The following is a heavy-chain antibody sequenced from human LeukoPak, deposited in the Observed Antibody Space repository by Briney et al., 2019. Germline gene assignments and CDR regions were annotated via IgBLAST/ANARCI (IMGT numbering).Heavy chain of an antibody. CDR2: ISGSGGST. D-gene: IGHD3-22*01. V-gene: IGHV3-23*01. Sequence: GGSLRLSCAASGFTFSSYAMSWVRQAPGKGLEWVSAISGSGGSTYYADSVKGRFTISRDNSKNTLYLQMNSLRAEDTAVYYCAKLHGYYYDSSGYYFDYWGQGTLVTVTS. J-gene: IGHJ4*02. CDR1: GFTFSSYA. CDR3: AKLHGYYYDSSGYYFDY.